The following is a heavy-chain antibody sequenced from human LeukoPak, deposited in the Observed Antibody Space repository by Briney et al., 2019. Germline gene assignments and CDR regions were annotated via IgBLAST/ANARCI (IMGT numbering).Heavy chain of an antibody. V-gene: IGHV4-39*01. Sequence: PSETLSLTCTVSGGSISSSSYYWGWIRQPPGKGLEWIGSIYYSGSTYYNPSLKSRVTISVDTSKNQFSLKLSSVTAADTAIYCAKSNGYGLIDYWGQGTLVTVSS. CDR2: IYYSGST. D-gene: IGHD5-12*01. CDR1: GGSISSSSYY. CDR3: AKSNGYGLIDY. J-gene: IGHJ4*02.